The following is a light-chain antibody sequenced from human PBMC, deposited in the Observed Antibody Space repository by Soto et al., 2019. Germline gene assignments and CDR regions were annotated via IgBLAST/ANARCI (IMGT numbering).Light chain of an antibody. Sequence: EIVFTRSPGTLSLSLWERAALFGMSSQTGSITYLTWYQQKPGQAPRLLIFGASKRATVIPDRFSGSGCGTDFTLTISRLEPEEFAVYYCQQYGSSGTFGQGTKVDIK. CDR1: QTGSITY. V-gene: IGKV3-20*01. J-gene: IGKJ1*01. CDR2: GAS. CDR3: QQYGSSGT.